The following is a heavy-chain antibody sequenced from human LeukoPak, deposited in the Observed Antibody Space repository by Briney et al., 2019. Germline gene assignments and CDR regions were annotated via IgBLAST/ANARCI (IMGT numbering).Heavy chain of an antibody. D-gene: IGHD4-23*01. V-gene: IGHV3-7*01. CDR2: IRRDGGEK. Sequence: PGGSLRLSCAASGFTFSNYWMSWVRQAPGKGLEWVANIRRDGGEKYYVDSVKGQFTISRDNAKNSLFLQMNSLRAEDTAVYYCARDKVGGLEYWGQGTLVTVSS. CDR3: ARDKVGGLEY. J-gene: IGHJ4*02. CDR1: GFTFSNYW.